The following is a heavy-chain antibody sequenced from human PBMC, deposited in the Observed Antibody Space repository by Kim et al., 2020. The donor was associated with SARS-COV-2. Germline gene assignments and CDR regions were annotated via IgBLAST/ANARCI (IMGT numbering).Heavy chain of an antibody. Sequence: SETLSLTCTVSGASITSGDYYWSWIRQPPGKGLEWIGYSSYSGTTYYNPFLKSRAIISVDTSKNQFSLKLSSESAADTAVYYCARVAGDSGPYPYYFDSWGQGPLVTVSP. CDR1: GASITSGDYY. D-gene: IGHD3-10*01. CDR3: ARVAGDSGPYPYYFDS. J-gene: IGHJ4*02. CDR2: SSYSGTT. V-gene: IGHV4-30-4*01.